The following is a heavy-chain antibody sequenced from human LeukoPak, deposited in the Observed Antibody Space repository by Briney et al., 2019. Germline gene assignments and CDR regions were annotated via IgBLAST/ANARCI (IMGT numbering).Heavy chain of an antibody. CDR2: INPSGGST. J-gene: IGHJ6*02. CDR1: GYTFTSYY. D-gene: IGHD6-13*01. Sequence: ASVKVSCKASGYTFTSYYMHWVRQAPGQGLEWMGIINPSGGSTSYAQKFQGRVTITADESTSTAYMELSSLRSEDTAVYYCARVQYSSSWRSEYYYYGMDVWGQGTTVTVSS. V-gene: IGHV1-46*01. CDR3: ARVQYSSSWRSEYYYYGMDV.